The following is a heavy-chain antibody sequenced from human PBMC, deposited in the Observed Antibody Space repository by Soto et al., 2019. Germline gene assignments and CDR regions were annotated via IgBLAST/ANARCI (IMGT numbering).Heavy chain of an antibody. CDR2: INAGNGNT. J-gene: IGHJ4*02. CDR3: ARVSTGDIVVVPAAADFDY. V-gene: IGHV1-3*01. Sequence: ASGKVSCKASGYTFTSYAMHWVRQAPGKRLEWMGWINAGNGNTKYSQKFQGRVTITRDTSASTAYMELSSLRSEDTAVYYCARVSTGDIVVVPAAADFDYWGQGTLVTVSS. D-gene: IGHD2-2*01. CDR1: GYTFTSYA.